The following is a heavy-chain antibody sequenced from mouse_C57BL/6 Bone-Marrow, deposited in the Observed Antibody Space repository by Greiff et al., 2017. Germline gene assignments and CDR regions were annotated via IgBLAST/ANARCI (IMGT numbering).Heavy chain of an antibody. CDR2: IRSKSNNYAT. V-gene: IGHV10-1*01. CDR1: GFSFNTYA. J-gene: IGHJ3*01. Sequence: DAGGGLVQPKGSLKLSCAASGFSFNTYAMNWVRQAPGKGLEWVARIRSKSNNYATYYADSVKDRFTISRDDSESMLYLQMNNLKTEDTAMYYCVRHNYGSSWFAYWGQGTLVTVSA. D-gene: IGHD1-1*01. CDR3: VRHNYGSSWFAY.